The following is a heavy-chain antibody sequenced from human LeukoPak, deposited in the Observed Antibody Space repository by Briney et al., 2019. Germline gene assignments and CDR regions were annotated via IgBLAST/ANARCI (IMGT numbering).Heavy chain of an antibody. CDR2: INPDSGGT. V-gene: IGHV1-2*02. CDR1: GYTFTGYY. J-gene: IGHJ6*03. CDR3: ARDLSMVRGVRYYYYYYMDV. Sequence: ASVKVSCKASGYTFTGYYMHWVRQAPGQGLEWMGWINPDSGGTNYAQKFQGRVTMTRDTSINTAYMELRRLRSDDTAVYYCARDLSMVRGVRYYYYYYMDVWGKGTTVTVSS. D-gene: IGHD3-10*01.